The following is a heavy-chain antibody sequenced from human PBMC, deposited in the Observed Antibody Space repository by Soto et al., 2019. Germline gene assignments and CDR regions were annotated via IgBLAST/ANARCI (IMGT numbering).Heavy chain of an antibody. J-gene: IGHJ5*01. CDR2: VTNTGGIT. CDR3: AKIYRSCTYSNCYSRSPPDS. Sequence: EVQLLESGGGLVQPGGSLRLSCVASGFTFTSYAMTWVRQLPGKGLEWVSSVTNTGGITHYANSVKGRFTISRDNAKNTVYLQMNSLRAEDTAIYYGAKIYRSCTYSNCYSRSPPDSWGQGTLVTVSA. D-gene: IGHD2-15*01. CDR1: GFTFTSYA. V-gene: IGHV3-23*01.